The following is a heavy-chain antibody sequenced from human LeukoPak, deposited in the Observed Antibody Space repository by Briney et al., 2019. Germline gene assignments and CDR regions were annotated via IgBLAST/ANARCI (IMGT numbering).Heavy chain of an antibody. Sequence: ASVKVSCKASGYTFTGYYMHWVRQAPGQGLEWMGWINPNSGGTNYAQKFQGWVTMTRDTSISTAYMELSRLRSDDTAVYYCARDLRQVGYSSSWVNWFDPWGQGTLVTVSS. CDR3: ARDLRQVGYSSSWVNWFDP. V-gene: IGHV1-2*04. CDR2: INPNSGGT. J-gene: IGHJ5*02. D-gene: IGHD6-13*01. CDR1: GYTFTGYY.